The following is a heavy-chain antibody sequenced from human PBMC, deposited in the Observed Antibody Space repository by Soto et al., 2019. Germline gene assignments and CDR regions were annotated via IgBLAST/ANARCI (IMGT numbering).Heavy chain of an antibody. Sequence: QVQLVQYGGEVKRPGASVKVSCKPSGSTFSNYGITWVRQAPGQPLEWLGWISLYSDGTNYAQKFQGRVSMNTDTSTTTAYMELRSLRSDDTAVYYCSRVVPGAEAWFCPWGQGTLVTVSS. D-gene: IGHD2-2*01. V-gene: IGHV1-18*01. J-gene: IGHJ5*02. CDR2: ISLYSDGT. CDR3: SRVVPGAEAWFCP. CDR1: GSTFSNYG.